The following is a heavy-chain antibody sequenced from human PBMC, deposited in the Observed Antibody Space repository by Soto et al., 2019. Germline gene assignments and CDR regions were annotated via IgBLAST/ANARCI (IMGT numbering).Heavy chain of an antibody. CDR2: INPSGGST. J-gene: IGHJ4*02. Sequence: ASVKVSCKASGYTFTSYYMHWVRQAPGQGLEWMGIINPSGGSTSYAQKFQGRVTMTRDKSKNQFSLKLSSVTAADTAVYYCARGAEYSSGFDYWGQGTLVTVSS. V-gene: IGHV1-46*01. CDR3: ARGAEYSSGFDY. CDR1: GYTFTSYY. D-gene: IGHD6-19*01.